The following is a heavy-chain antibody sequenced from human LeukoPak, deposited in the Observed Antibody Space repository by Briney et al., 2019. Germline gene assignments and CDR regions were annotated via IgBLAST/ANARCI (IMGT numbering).Heavy chain of an antibody. CDR1: GYTFTSYG. CDR3: ARSPGRYGGNSAKVY. CDR2: ISAYNGNT. Sequence: ASVKVSCKASGYTFTSYGISWVRQAPGQGLEWMGWISAYNGNTNYAQKLHGRVTMTTDTATSTDYMELRSLRSDDTAVYYCARSPGRYGGNSAKVYWGQGTLVTVSS. D-gene: IGHD4-23*01. J-gene: IGHJ4*02. V-gene: IGHV1-18*01.